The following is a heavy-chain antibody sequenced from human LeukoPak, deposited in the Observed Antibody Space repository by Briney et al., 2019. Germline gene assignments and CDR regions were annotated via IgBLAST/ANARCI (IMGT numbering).Heavy chain of an antibody. D-gene: IGHD4-17*01. CDR3: ASNSGYGDYPPDY. J-gene: IGHJ4*02. Sequence: GASVKVSCKASGYTFTGYDINWVRQATGQGLEWMGWMNPNSGNTGYAQKFQGRVTMTRNTSISTAYMELSSLRSEDTAVYYCASNSGYGDYPPDYWGQGTLVTVSS. V-gene: IGHV1-8*01. CDR2: MNPNSGNT. CDR1: GYTFTGYD.